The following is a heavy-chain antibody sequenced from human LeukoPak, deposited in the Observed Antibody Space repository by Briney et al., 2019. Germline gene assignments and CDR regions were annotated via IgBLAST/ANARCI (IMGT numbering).Heavy chain of an antibody. V-gene: IGHV4-34*01. D-gene: IGHD5-12*01. Sequence: SETLSLTCAVYGGSFSGYYWSWIRQPPGKGLEWIGEINHSGSTNYNPSLKSRVTISVDTSKNQFSLKLSSVTAADTAVYYCARHLKGNESGYGPSYFDYWGQGTLVTVSS. CDR2: INHSGST. J-gene: IGHJ4*02. CDR3: ARHLKGNESGYGPSYFDY. CDR1: GGSFSGYY.